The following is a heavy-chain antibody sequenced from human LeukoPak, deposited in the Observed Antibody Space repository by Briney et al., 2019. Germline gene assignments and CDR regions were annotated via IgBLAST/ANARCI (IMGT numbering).Heavy chain of an antibody. J-gene: IGHJ4*02. Sequence: GESLKISCKGSGYSFTSYWIGWVRQMPGKGLEWMGIIYPGDSDTRYSPSFQGQATISADKSISTAYLQWSSLKASDTAMYYCARGPTVTTPDFFFDYWGQGTLVTVSS. CDR3: ARGPTVTTPDFFFDY. D-gene: IGHD4-17*01. V-gene: IGHV5-51*01. CDR2: IYPGDSDT. CDR1: GYSFTSYW.